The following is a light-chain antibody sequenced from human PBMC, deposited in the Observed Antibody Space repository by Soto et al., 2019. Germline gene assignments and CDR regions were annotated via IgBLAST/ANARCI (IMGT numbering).Light chain of an antibody. CDR2: GAS. J-gene: IGKJ1*01. V-gene: IGKV3-15*01. Sequence: EVVMTQSPDTLSVSPGERGSRSCRASQSFGNNLAWYQQKPCQAPRLLIHGASTRATSIPARFSGSGSGTDFTLTISRLEPEDFAVYYCQQYGSSGTFGQGTKVDIK. CDR1: QSFGNN. CDR3: QQYGSSGT.